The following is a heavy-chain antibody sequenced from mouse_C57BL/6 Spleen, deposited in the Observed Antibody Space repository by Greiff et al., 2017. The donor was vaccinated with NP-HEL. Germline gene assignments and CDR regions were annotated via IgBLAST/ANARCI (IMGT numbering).Heavy chain of an antibody. CDR2: IRSKSNNYAT. CDR1: GFSFNTYA. Sequence: EVQRVESGGGLVQPKGSLKLSCAASGFSFNTYAMNWVRQAPGKGLEWVARIRSKSNNYATYYADSVKDRFTISRDDSESMLYLQMNNLKTEDTAMYYCVRHHDGYYVWYFDVWGTGTTVTVSS. V-gene: IGHV10-1*01. J-gene: IGHJ1*03. CDR3: VRHHDGYYVWYFDV. D-gene: IGHD2-3*01.